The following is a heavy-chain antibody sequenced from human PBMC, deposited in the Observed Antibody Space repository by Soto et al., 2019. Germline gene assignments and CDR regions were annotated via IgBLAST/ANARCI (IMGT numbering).Heavy chain of an antibody. Sequence: PSETLSLTCTVSGGSISSSSYYWGWIRQPPGKGLEWIGSIYYSGSTYYNPSLKSRVTISVDTSKNQFSLKLSSVTAADTAVYYCARHPPPFSLPRFDYWGQGTLVTVSS. J-gene: IGHJ4*02. CDR2: IYYSGST. CDR1: GGSISSSSYY. CDR3: ARHPPPFSLPRFDY. V-gene: IGHV4-39*01.